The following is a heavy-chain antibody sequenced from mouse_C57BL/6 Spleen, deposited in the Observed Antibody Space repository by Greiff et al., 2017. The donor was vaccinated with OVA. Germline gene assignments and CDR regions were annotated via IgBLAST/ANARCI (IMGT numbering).Heavy chain of an antibody. D-gene: IGHD1-1*01. CDR2: ISSGSSTI. J-gene: IGHJ3*01. CDR1: GFTFSDYG. Sequence: EVKLVESGGGLVKPGGSLKLSCAASGFTFSDYGMHWVRQAPEKGLEWVAYISSGSSTIYYADTVKGRFTISRDNAKNTLFLQMTRLRSEDTAMYFCASVLLDGSSPAWFAYWGQGTLVTVSA. V-gene: IGHV5-17*01. CDR3: ASVLLDGSSPAWFAY.